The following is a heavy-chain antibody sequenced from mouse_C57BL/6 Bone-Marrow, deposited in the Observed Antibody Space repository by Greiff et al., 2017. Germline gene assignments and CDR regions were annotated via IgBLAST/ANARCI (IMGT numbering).Heavy chain of an antibody. J-gene: IGHJ2*01. CDR3: ARQYYGSSCVFSIFDY. D-gene: IGHD1-1*01. CDR2: ISSGGSYT. Sequence: EVQGVESGGDLVKPGGSLKLSCAASGFTFSSYGMSWVRQTPDKRLEWVATISSGGSYTYYPDSVKGRFTISRDNAKNTLYLQMSSLKSEDTAMYYCARQYYGSSCVFSIFDYWGQGTTLTVSS. CDR1: GFTFSSYG. V-gene: IGHV5-6*01.